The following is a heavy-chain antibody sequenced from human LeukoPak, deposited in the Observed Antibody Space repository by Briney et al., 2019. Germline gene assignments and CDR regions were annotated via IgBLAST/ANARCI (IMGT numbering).Heavy chain of an antibody. D-gene: IGHD3-10*01. CDR1: GYTFTSYG. J-gene: IGHJ5*02. CDR2: ISAYNGNT. V-gene: IGHV1-18*01. Sequence: VASVKVSCKASGYTFTSYGISWVRQAPGQGLEWMGWISAYNGNTNYAQKLQGRVTMTTDTSTSTAYMELRSLRSDDTAVYSCVRYSSYGSGSYPNWFDPWGQGTLVTVSS. CDR3: VRYSSYGSGSYPNWFDP.